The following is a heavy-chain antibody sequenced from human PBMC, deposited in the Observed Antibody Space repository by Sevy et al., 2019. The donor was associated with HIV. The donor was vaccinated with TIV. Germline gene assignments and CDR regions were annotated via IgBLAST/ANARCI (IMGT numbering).Heavy chain of an antibody. CDR3: AGYSHNYDVLTGYYPFDY. V-gene: IGHV1-46*01. J-gene: IGHJ4*02. CDR2: SNPSGGST. CDR1: GYTVTSQY. D-gene: IGHD3-9*01. Sequence: ASVKVSCKASGYTVTSQYMHWVRQAPGQGLEWMGISNPSGGSTSYAQKFQGRVTMTRDTSTSTVYMELSSLRSEDTAVYYCAGYSHNYDVLTGYYPFDYWGQGTLVTVSS.